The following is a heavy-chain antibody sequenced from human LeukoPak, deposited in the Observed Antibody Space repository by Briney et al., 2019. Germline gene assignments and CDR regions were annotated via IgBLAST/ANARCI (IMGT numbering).Heavy chain of an antibody. J-gene: IGHJ4*02. Sequence: PGGSLRLSCAASGFTFSTYGMNWVRQAPGKGLEWVSGISGSGGSTYYTDSVKGRFTISRDNSDNTLFVQMNSLRAEDTAVYYCAKHSSIYFGELDDWGRGTLVTVSS. D-gene: IGHD3-10*01. CDR3: AKHSSIYFGELDD. CDR1: GFTFSTYG. V-gene: IGHV3-23*01. CDR2: ISGSGGST.